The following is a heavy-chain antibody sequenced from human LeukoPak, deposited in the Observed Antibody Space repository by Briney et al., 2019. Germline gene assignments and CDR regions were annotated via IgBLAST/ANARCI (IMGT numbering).Heavy chain of an antibody. CDR3: DIWSGYYDAFDI. V-gene: IGHV1-69*13. CDR2: IIPMARTA. J-gene: IGHJ3*02. Sequence: SVKVSCKSSGDTSNYAFSWVRQAPGQGLEWMGGIIPMARTAQYAQKFQGRVTITADESTSTAYMELSGLRSEDTAVYYCDIWSGYYDAFDIWGQGTMVTVSS. D-gene: IGHD3-3*01. CDR1: GDTSNYA.